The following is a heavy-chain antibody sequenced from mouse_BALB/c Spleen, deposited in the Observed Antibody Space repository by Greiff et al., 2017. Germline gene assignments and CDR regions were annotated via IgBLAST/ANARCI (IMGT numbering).Heavy chain of an antibody. D-gene: IGHD2-1*01. Sequence: VKVVESGPGLVAPSQSLSITCTVSGFSLTSYGVHWVRQPPGKGLEWLGVIWAGGSTNYNSALMSRLSISKDNSKSQVFLKMNSLQTDDTAMYYCARESYGNPFAYWGQGTLVTVSA. V-gene: IGHV2-9*02. J-gene: IGHJ3*01. CDR2: IWAGGST. CDR3: ARESYGNPFAY. CDR1: GFSLTSYG.